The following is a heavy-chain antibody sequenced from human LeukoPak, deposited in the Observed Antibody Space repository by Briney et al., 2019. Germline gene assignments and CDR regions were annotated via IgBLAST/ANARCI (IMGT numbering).Heavy chain of an antibody. V-gene: IGHV3-30*02. CDR1: GFTFSNYG. D-gene: IGHD5-24*01. CDR3: AKDSLLRWLQPLYFDY. CDR2: IRYDGSKK. J-gene: IGHJ4*02. Sequence: GGSLRLSCAASGFTFSNYGMHWVRQAPGKGLDWVAFIRYDGSKKYYADSVKGRFTISRDNSKNTLYLQMNSLRAEDTAVYYCAKDSLLRWLQPLYFDYWGQGTLVTVSS.